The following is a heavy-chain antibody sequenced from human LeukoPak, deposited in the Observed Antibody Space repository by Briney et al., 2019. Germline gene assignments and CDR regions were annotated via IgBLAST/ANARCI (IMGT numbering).Heavy chain of an antibody. CDR1: GFTFSTYN. V-gene: IGHV3-21*01. CDR2: ISSSSSYI. D-gene: IGHD1-20*01. J-gene: IGHJ4*02. CDR3: ARALLLDSYFDY. Sequence: GGSLRLSCVASGFTFSTYNMNWVRQAPRKGLEWVSSISSSSSYIYYADSVKGRFTISRDNAKNSLYLQMNSLRAEDTAVYYCARALLLDSYFDYWGQGTLVTVSS.